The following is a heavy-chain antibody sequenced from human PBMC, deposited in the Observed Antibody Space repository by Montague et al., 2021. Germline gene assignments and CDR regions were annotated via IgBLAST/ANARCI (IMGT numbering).Heavy chain of an antibody. CDR3: ARDSSCSLDY. CDR2: INQDGSAG. CDR1: GFTFSTYW. D-gene: IGHD2-21*01. Sequence: SLRLSWAASGFTFSTYWMAWVRQAPGKGLEWVANINQDGSAGNYVDSVKGRFTISIDNAKNSLSLQMNSLRVDDTAIYYCARDSSCSLDYWGQGTLVTVSS. V-gene: IGHV3-7*01. J-gene: IGHJ4*02.